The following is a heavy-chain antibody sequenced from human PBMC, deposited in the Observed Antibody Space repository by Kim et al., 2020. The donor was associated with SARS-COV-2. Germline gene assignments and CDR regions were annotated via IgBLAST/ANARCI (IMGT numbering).Heavy chain of an antibody. V-gene: IGHV4-34*01. D-gene: IGHD1-1*01. CDR3: ARGSTTGTDGVNWFDP. J-gene: IGHJ5*02. CDR1: GGSFSGYY. CDR2: INHSGST. Sequence: SETLSLTCAVYGGSFSGYYWSWIRQPPGKGLEWIGEINHSGSTNYNPSLKSRVTISVDTSKNQFSLKLSSVTAADTAVYYCARGSTTGTDGVNWFDPWGQGTLVTVSS.